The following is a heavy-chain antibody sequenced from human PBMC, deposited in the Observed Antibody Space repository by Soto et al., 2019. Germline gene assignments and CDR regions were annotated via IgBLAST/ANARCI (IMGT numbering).Heavy chain of an antibody. Sequence: LILSCAASGFTFSSYAMNWGRHAPGKGLEWFSSISGSGGSTYYAYSGKGRFTISRGTSRSTLYLQMNSLRAEDRAVYYCAKNLLLSPGDYSHSSYGIDVSGHGPPVTASS. V-gene: IGHV3-23*01. CDR2: ISGSGGST. D-gene: IGHD4-17*01. CDR3: AKNLLLSPGDYSHSSYGIDV. J-gene: IGHJ6*02. CDR1: GFTFSSYA.